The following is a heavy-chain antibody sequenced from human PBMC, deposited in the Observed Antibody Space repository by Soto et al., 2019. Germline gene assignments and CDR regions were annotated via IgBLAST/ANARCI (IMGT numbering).Heavy chain of an antibody. D-gene: IGHD2-15*01. CDR3: ARDRSSSPDYFDF. CDR1: GGSSSSDDFY. CDR2: IYYNGRT. J-gene: IGHJ4*02. Sequence: TLSLSCPVPGGSSSSDDFYWSWIRQPPGEGLEWIGFIYYNGRTSYTPSLESRLAISLDTSKNQFSLRLSSVTAADTAVYYCARDRSSSPDYFDFWGPGTLVTVSS. V-gene: IGHV4-30-4*01.